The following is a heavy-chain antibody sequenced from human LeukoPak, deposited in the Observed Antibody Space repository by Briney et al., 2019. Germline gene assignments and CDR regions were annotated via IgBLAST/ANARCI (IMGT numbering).Heavy chain of an antibody. Sequence: GGSLRLSCAVSGFTFSTYAMHWVRQAPGKGLEYVSAISTDGSGTYYASSVKGRFTISRDNSKNTLYLQMGSLRSEDMAVYYCARWSSASCYDYWGQGALVTVSS. V-gene: IGHV3-64*01. CDR3: ARWSSASCYDY. J-gene: IGHJ4*02. CDR1: GFTFSTYA. D-gene: IGHD2-2*01. CDR2: ISTDGSGT.